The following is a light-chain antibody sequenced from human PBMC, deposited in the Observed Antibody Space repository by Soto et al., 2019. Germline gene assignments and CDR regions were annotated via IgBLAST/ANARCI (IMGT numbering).Light chain of an antibody. CDR3: QQYSNWLYT. Sequence: EVVMSQSRATLSVSPLECGILXCRASQGVGDTLAWHQHKPGQTPRLLIYDTSTRATGVPTRFSGSRSGAEFTLTINSLQSEDSAIYYCQQYSNWLYTFGQGTKVDI. CDR2: DTS. CDR1: QGVGDT. V-gene: IGKV3-15*01. J-gene: IGKJ2*01.